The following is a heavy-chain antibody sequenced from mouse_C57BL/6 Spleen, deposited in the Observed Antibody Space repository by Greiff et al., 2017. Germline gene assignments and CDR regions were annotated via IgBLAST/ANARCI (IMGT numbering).Heavy chain of an antibody. Sequence: QVQLQQSGAELVMPGASVKLSCKASGYTFTSYWMHWVKQRPGQGLEWIGEIDPSDSYTNYNQKFKGKSTLTVDKSSSTAYMQLSSLTSEDSAVYYCARMTTVVATDDYWGQGTTLTVSS. D-gene: IGHD1-1*01. CDR2: IDPSDSYT. CDR3: ARMTTVVATDDY. J-gene: IGHJ2*01. V-gene: IGHV1-69*01. CDR1: GYTFTSYW.